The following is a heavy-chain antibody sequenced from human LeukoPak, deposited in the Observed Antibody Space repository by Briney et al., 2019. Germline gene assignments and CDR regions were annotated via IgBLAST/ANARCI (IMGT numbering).Heavy chain of an antibody. D-gene: IGHD6-13*01. Sequence: SETLSLTCTVSGGSISSSSYYWGWIRQPPGKGLEWIGSIYYSGSTYYNPSLKSRVTISVDTSKNQFSLKLSSVTAADTAVYYCARSGYSSSWYHGAFDIWGQGTMVTVSS. CDR1: GGSISSSSYY. CDR2: IYYSGST. V-gene: IGHV4-39*07. CDR3: ARSGYSSSWYHGAFDI. J-gene: IGHJ3*02.